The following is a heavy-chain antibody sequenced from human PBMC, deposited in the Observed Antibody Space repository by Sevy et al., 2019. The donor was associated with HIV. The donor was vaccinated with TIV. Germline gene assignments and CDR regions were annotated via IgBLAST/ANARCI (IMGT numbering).Heavy chain of an antibody. CDR2: IYYSGST. CDR3: AGSRSSGSYYNYYDAFDI. D-gene: IGHD3-10*01. J-gene: IGHJ3*02. V-gene: IGHV4-59*01. Sequence: SETLSLTCTVSGGSISSYYWSWIRQPPGKGLEWIGYIYYSGSTNYNPSLKSRVTISVDTSKNQFSLKLSSVTAADTAVYYCAGSRSSGSYYNYYDAFDIWGQGTMVTVSS. CDR1: GGSISSYY.